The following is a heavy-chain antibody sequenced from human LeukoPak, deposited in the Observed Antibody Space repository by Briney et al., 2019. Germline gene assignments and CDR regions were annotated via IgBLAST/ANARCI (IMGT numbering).Heavy chain of an antibody. CDR3: ARDDSTGYYYSNIGY. J-gene: IGHJ4*02. Sequence: ASVKVSCKASGYTFTGYYMHWVRQAPGQGLEWMGWINPNSGGTNYAQKFQGRVTVTRDTSISTAYMELSRLRSDDTAVYYCARDDSTGYYYSNIGYWGQGTLVTVSS. D-gene: IGHD3-22*01. CDR1: GYTFTGYY. CDR2: INPNSGGT. V-gene: IGHV1-2*02.